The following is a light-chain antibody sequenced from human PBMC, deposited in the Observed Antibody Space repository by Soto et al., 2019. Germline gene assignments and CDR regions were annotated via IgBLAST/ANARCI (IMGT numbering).Light chain of an antibody. V-gene: IGKV1-5*03. Sequence: DIQMTQPPSTLSASVGDRVTITCRASQSIGGWLAWYQQKPGKAPKLLIYEASVLQKGVPSRFSGSGSGTEFTLAISSLQPDDFATYYCQEHNSYIPTFGPGTKVEIK. J-gene: IGKJ1*01. CDR3: QEHNSYIPT. CDR2: EAS. CDR1: QSIGGW.